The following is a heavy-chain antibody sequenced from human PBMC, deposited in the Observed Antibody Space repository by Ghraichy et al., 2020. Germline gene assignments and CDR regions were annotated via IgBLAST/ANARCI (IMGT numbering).Heavy chain of an antibody. J-gene: IGHJ4*02. V-gene: IGHV3-48*02. CDR3: ARGGYPNFDY. D-gene: IGHD3-22*01. CDR1: GFTFSSYS. Sequence: GALNISCAASGFTFSSYSMNWVRQAPGKGLEWVSYISSSSSTIYYADSVKGRFTISRDNAKNSLYLQMNSLRDEDTAVYYCARGGYPNFDYWGQGTLVTVSS. CDR2: ISSSSSTI.